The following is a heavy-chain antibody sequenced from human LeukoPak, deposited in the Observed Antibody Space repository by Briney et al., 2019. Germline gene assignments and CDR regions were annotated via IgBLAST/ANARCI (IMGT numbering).Heavy chain of an antibody. V-gene: IGHV3-11*04. D-gene: IGHD2-2*01. J-gene: IGHJ4*02. Sequence: GGSLRLSCAASGFTFSDYYMSWIRQAPGKGLEWVSYISSSGSTIYYADSVKGRSTISRDNAKNSLYLQMNSLRAEDTAVYYCARDRHQLLFNPLDYWGQGTLVTVSS. CDR3: ARDRHQLLFNPLDY. CDR1: GFTFSDYY. CDR2: ISSSGSTI.